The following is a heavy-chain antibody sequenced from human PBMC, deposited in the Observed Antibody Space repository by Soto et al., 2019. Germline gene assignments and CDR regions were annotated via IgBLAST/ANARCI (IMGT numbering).Heavy chain of an antibody. Sequence: GGSLRLSCAASGFTFSSYSMNWVRQAPGKGLEWVSSISSSSSYIYYADSVKGRFTVSRDNAKNSLYLQMNSLRAEDTAVYYCARSFTAKIGHKDLSYYYGMDVWGQGTTVTVSS. CDR3: ARSFTAKIGHKDLSYYYGMDV. CDR1: GFTFSSYS. D-gene: IGHD3-10*01. J-gene: IGHJ6*02. V-gene: IGHV3-21*01. CDR2: ISSSSSYI.